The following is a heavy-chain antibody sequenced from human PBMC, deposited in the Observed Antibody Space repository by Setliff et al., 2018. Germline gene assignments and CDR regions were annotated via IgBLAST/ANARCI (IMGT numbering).Heavy chain of an antibody. J-gene: IGHJ3*02. Sequence: PSETLSLTCAVSGASINSGHYWGWIRQPPGKGLEWIATIYHRGRKYYNPSLQSRVSVSLDTSKNHFSLRLTSMTAADTAVYYCATPGRDDLDSPFEPFDIWG. CDR3: ATPGRDDLDSPFEPFDI. CDR1: GASINSGHY. V-gene: IGHV4-38-2*01. CDR2: IYHRGRK. D-gene: IGHD3-3*01.